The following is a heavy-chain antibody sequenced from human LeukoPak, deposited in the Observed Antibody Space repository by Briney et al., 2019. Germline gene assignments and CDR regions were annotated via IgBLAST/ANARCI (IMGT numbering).Heavy chain of an antibody. Sequence: GSSVKVSCKASGGTFSSYAISWVRQAPGQGLEWMGGIIPIFGTANYAQKFQGRVTITADESTSTAYMELSSLRPEDTAVYYCARAHYYGSGSYNWFDPWGQGTLVTVSS. CDR2: IIPIFGTA. CDR1: GGTFSSYA. J-gene: IGHJ5*02. V-gene: IGHV1-69*01. CDR3: ARAHYYGSGSYNWFDP. D-gene: IGHD3-10*01.